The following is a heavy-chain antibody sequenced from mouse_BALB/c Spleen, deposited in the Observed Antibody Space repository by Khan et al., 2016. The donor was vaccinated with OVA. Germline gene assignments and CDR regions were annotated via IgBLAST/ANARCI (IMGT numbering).Heavy chain of an antibody. V-gene: IGHV5-6*01. CDR1: GFTFSSYG. J-gene: IGHJ4*01. CDR3: EKSINTTKRDYYAFDY. CDR2: ISSAGHYT. Sequence: EVELVESGGDLVKPGASLKLSCAASGFTFSSYGMSWVRQTLDKSLEWFATISSAGHYTYFPDSLRGRFTISRDNAKNTPSLQMSSLKSEDTAMFYGEKSINTTKRDYYAFDYWGQGTSVTVSS. D-gene: IGHD1-1*01.